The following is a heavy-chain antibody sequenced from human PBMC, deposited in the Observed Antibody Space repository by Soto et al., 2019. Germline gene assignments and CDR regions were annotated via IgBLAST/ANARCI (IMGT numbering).Heavy chain of an antibody. J-gene: IGHJ4*02. D-gene: IGHD3-22*01. CDR3: ARDRDSSGYGFFDY. V-gene: IGHV3-7*01. Sequence: EVQLVESGGGLVQPGGSLRLSCAASGFTFSSFWMTWVRQAPGKGLEWVANIKEDGSEKKYVDCVKGRFTISRDNAKKSLYLQMNSLRVEDTAVYYCARDRDSSGYGFFDYWGQGTLVTVSS. CDR2: IKEDGSEK. CDR1: GFTFSSFW.